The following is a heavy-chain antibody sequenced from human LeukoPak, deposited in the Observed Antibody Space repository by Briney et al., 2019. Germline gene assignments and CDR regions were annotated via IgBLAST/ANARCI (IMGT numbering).Heavy chain of an antibody. Sequence: GGSLRLSCGASGFTFSSYAMSWVRQAPGKGLEWVSAFGGSGGSTYYADSVKGRFTISRDNSKNTLYLQMNSLRAEDTAVYYCAKEGKSSSWANDAFDIWGQGTMVTVSS. CDR1: GFTFSSYA. D-gene: IGHD6-13*01. CDR2: FGGSGGST. V-gene: IGHV3-23*01. J-gene: IGHJ3*02. CDR3: AKEGKSSSWANDAFDI.